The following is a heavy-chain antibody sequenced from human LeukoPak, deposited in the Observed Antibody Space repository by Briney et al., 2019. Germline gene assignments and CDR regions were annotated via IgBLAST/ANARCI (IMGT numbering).Heavy chain of an antibody. Sequence: PGGSLRLPCAASGFTFSSYSMNWVRQAPGKGLEWVSYISSSSSTIYYADSVKGRFTISRDNAKNSLYLQMNSLRAEDTAVYYCARDWGPSGGSYYYDSSGYYSGWGQGTLVTVSS. V-gene: IGHV3-48*04. CDR2: ISSSSSTI. D-gene: IGHD3-22*01. CDR1: GFTFSSYS. CDR3: ARDWGPSGGSYYYDSSGYYSG. J-gene: IGHJ4*02.